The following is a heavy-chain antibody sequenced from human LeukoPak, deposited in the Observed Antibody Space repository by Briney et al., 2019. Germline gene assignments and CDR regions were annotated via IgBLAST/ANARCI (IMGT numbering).Heavy chain of an antibody. V-gene: IGHV1-8*01. CDR1: GYTFTNYD. D-gene: IGHD1-26*01. CDR2: MNPNSGNT. CDR3: ARDIAGATKGGWFDT. J-gene: IGHJ5*02. Sequence: GASVKVSCKASGYTFTNYDINWVRQATGQGLEWMGWMNPNSGNTGYAQKFQGRVTMTRNTSISTAYMELSSLRSEDTALYYCARDIAGATKGGWFDTWGQGNPVTVSS.